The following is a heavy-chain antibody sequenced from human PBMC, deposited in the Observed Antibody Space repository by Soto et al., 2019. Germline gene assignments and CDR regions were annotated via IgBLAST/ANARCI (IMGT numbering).Heavy chain of an antibody. V-gene: IGHV3-20*01. D-gene: IGHD3-10*01. CDR3: ARVGGEYYGSGSYYKSRDPYFDY. J-gene: IGHJ4*02. CDR1: GFTFDDYG. Sequence: EVQLVESGGGVVRPGGSLRLSCAASGFTFDDYGMSWVRQAPGKGLEWVSGINWNGGSTGYADSVKGRFTISRDNAKNSLYLQMNSLRAEDTALYHCARVGGEYYGSGSYYKSRDPYFDYWGQGTLVTVSS. CDR2: INWNGGST.